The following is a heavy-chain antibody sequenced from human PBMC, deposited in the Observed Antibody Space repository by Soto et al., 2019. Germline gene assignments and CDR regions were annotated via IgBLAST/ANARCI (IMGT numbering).Heavy chain of an antibody. V-gene: IGHV5-51*01. CDR3: ASSAVAGTNIYYYYGMDV. CDR1: GYRFTSYW. CDR2: IYPGDSDT. Sequence: GESLKISCKGSGYRFTSYWIGWVRQMPGKGLEWMGIIYPGDSDTRYSPSFQGQVTISADKSISTAYLQWSSLKASDTAMYYCASSAVAGTNIYYYYGMDVWGQGTTVTVSS. J-gene: IGHJ6*02. D-gene: IGHD6-19*01.